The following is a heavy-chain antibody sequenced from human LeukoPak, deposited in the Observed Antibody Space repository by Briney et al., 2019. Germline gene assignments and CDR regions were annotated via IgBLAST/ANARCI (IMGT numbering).Heavy chain of an antibody. CDR2: IYYSGST. CDR1: GGSLSSSSYY. V-gene: IGHV4-39*07. D-gene: IGHD6-25*01. J-gene: IGHJ4*02. Sequence: PSETLSLTCTVSGGSLSSSSYYWGWIRQPPGKGLEWIGSIYYSGSTYYNPSLKSRVTISVDTSKNQFSLKLSSVTAADTAVYYCARVGGYHRPVDYWGQGTLVTVSS. CDR3: ARVGGYHRPVDY.